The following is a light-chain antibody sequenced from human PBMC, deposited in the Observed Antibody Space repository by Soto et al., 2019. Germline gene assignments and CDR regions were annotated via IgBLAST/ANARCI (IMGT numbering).Light chain of an antibody. J-gene: IGKJ4*01. V-gene: IGKV1-39*01. CDR1: QSISTY. CDR3: QQSYSIPLI. CDR2: LTS. Sequence: DIQMTQSPSSLSASVGDRVTITCQASQSISTYLNWYQQKPGKAPKLLIYLTSSLQSGVPSRFSGGGSGTDFTLTISSLQPEDFATYYCQQSYSIPLIFGGGTKV.